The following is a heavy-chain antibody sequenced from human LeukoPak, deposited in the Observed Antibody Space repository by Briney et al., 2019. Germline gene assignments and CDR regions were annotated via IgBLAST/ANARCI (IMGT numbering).Heavy chain of an antibody. Sequence: SETLSLTCSVSGGSISSGPYFWSWIRQSPGQGLEWIGYIYHSGSTYYNPSLKSRVTISVDRSKNQFSLKLSSVTAADTAVYYCARGLIAAAEDYWGQGTLVTVSS. J-gene: IGHJ4*02. D-gene: IGHD6-13*01. CDR1: GGSISSGPYF. CDR2: IYHSGST. V-gene: IGHV4-30-2*06. CDR3: ARGLIAAAEDY.